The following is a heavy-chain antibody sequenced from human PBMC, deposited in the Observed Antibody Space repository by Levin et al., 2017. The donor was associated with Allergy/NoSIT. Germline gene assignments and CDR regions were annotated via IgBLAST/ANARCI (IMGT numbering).Heavy chain of an antibody. J-gene: IGHJ3*02. CDR2: ISGSDGNT. D-gene: IGHD3-10*01. CDR1: GFTFSSYA. CDR3: AKDFRVDYYGSGDAFDI. V-gene: IGHV3-23*01. Sequence: GVSLKISCAASGFTFSSYAMSWVRQAPGKGLEWVSAISGSDGNTYYADSVKGRFTISRDNSKNTLYLQMNSLRAEDTAVYYCAKDFRVDYYGSGDAFDIWGKGTMVTVSS.